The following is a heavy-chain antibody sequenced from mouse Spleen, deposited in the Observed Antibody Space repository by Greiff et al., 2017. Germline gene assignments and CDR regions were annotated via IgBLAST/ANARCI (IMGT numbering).Heavy chain of an antibody. D-gene: IGHD4-1*01. V-gene: IGHV5-16*01. CDR1: GFTFSDYY. CDR3: ARAGWDGYFDY. Sequence: EVKLVESEGGLVQPGSSMKLSCTASGFTFSDYYMAWVRQVPEKGLEWVANINYDGSSTYYLDSLKSRFIISRDNAKNILYLQMSSLKSEDTATYYCARAGWDGYFDYWGQGTTLTVSS. CDR2: INYDGSST. J-gene: IGHJ2*01.